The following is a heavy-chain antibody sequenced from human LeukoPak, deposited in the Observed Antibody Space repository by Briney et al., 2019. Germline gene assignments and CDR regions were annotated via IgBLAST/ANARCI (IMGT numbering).Heavy chain of an antibody. CDR2: IYNSGST. V-gene: IGHV4-59*04. Sequence: PGGSLRLSCAASGFTFSSYEMNWVRQAPGKGLEWIGYIYNSGSTFYNPSLESRLTISIDMSKNQMSMRLNSVTAADTAVYFCAKYSLSRETFQHWGQGTLVTVSS. CDR3: AKYSLSRETFQH. J-gene: IGHJ1*01. D-gene: IGHD5/OR15-5a*01. CDR1: GFTFSSYE.